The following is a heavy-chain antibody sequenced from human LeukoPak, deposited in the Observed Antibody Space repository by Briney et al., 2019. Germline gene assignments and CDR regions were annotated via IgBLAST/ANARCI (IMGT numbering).Heavy chain of an antibody. Sequence: SETLSLTCTVSGGSISSYYWSWIRQPPGKGLEWIGYIYYSGSTNYNPSLKSRVTISVDTSKNQFSLKLSSVTAADTAVYYCARDVHYGDYYDYYMDVWGKGTTVTVSS. D-gene: IGHD4-17*01. CDR2: IYYSGST. J-gene: IGHJ6*03. CDR3: ARDVHYGDYYDYYMDV. V-gene: IGHV4-59*01. CDR1: GGSISSYY.